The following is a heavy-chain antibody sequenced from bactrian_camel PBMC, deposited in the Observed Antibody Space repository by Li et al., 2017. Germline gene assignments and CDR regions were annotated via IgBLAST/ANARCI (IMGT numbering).Heavy chain of an antibody. CDR2: ISTDGSST. CDR1: GFPFSSYD. J-gene: IGHJ4*01. V-gene: IGHV3S40*01. D-gene: IGHD2*01. Sequence: VQLVESGGGLVQPGGSLRLSCAASGFPFSSYDMSWVRQAPGKGLEWVSTISTDGSSTYYADSVKGRFTISRDNAKNTLYLQMNSLKTKDTAMYYCAKWGNYWGQGTQVTVS. CDR3: AKWGNY.